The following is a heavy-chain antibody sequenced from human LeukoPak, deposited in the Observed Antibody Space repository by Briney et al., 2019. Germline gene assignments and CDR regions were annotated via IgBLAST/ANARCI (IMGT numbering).Heavy chain of an antibody. Sequence: SETLSLTCTVSGGSISSSSYYWGWIRQPPGKGLEWIGSIYYSGSTYYNPSLKSRVTISVDTSKNQFSLKLSSVTAADTAVYYCARGPYVDSNFQNWFDPWGQGTLVTVSS. D-gene: IGHD2/OR15-2a*01. CDR3: ARGPYVDSNFQNWFDP. J-gene: IGHJ5*02. V-gene: IGHV4-39*07. CDR2: IYYSGST. CDR1: GGSISSSSYY.